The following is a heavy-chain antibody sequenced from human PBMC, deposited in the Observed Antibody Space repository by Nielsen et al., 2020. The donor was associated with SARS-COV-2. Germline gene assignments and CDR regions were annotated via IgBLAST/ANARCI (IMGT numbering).Heavy chain of an antibody. D-gene: IGHD5-18*01. V-gene: IGHV3-30*18. Sequence: GESLKISCAASGFSFSYYDMHWVRQAPGKGLEWVATISYDGVNKYYADSVKGRFTVSRDNSKNTLYLQMNSLRAEDTAVFYCAKDRPSRGNSYGHFDHWGQGTLVTVSS. J-gene: IGHJ4*02. CDR3: AKDRPSRGNSYGHFDH. CDR1: GFSFSYYD. CDR2: ISYDGVNK.